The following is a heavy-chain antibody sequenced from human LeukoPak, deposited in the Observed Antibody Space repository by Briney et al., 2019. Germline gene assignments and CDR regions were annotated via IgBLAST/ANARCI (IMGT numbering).Heavy chain of an antibody. CDR1: GGTFSGYA. D-gene: IGHD6-13*01. Sequence: ASVKVSCKASGGTFSGYAISWVRQAPGQGLEWMGRIIPFLGVPNYAQKFRGRVTITADKSTSTAYMELSSLRSEDTAVYYCARGFTYSSDYWGQGTLVTVSS. CDR3: ARGFTYSSDY. J-gene: IGHJ4*02. CDR2: IIPFLGVP. V-gene: IGHV1-69*04.